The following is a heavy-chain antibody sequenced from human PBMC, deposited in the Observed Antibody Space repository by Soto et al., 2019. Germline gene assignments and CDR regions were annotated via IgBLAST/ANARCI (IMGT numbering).Heavy chain of an antibody. D-gene: IGHD7-27*01. CDR2: IYDGGRT. V-gene: IGHV4-30-4*01. CDR3: ARGPSGDKVDS. CDR1: GGSISTVNYW. Sequence: SETLSLTCTVSGGSISTVNYWWSWIRQSPDMGLEWIGHIYDGGRTYNNPSLESRVTMSVDTSKSQLSLTLSSVSAADTAVYYCARGPSGDKVDSWGQGTLVTVS. J-gene: IGHJ4*02.